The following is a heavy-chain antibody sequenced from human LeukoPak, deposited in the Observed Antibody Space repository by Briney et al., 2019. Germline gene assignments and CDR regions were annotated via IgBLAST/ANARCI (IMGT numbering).Heavy chain of an antibody. V-gene: IGHV3-49*03. CDR2: IRSKAYGGTT. Sequence: PGRSLRLSCTTSEFTFGDYTMSWFRQAPGKGLEWVGLIRSKAYGGTTEYAASVKGRFTISRDDSKSIAYLQMNSLRAEDTAVYYCAKTDSSGWKYYFDYWGQGTLVTVSS. J-gene: IGHJ4*02. CDR1: EFTFGDYT. D-gene: IGHD6-19*01. CDR3: AKTDSSGWKYYFDY.